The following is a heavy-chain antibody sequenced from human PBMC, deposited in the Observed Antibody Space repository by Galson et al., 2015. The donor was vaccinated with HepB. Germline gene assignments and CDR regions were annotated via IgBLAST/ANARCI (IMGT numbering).Heavy chain of an antibody. J-gene: IGHJ4*02. Sequence: SLRLSCAASGFTFDDYAIHWVRQRPGKGLEWVSGITWSGGSIGYADSVKGRFTISRDNANESLYLQMNNLRSEDTALYYCAKDFAPHIIAATGSWGQGILVTVSA. V-gene: IGHV3-9*01. CDR3: AKDFAPHIIAATGS. CDR2: ITWSGGSI. CDR1: GFTFDDYA. D-gene: IGHD6-13*01.